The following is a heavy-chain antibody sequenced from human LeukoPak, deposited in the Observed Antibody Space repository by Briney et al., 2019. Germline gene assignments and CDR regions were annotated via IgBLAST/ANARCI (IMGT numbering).Heavy chain of an antibody. CDR1: GYTFTSYD. Sequence: ASVKVSCKASGYTFTSYDISWVRQAPGQGGEWMGRISAYTGNTNYAQKRQGRVTMTTDTSTRTAYMELRSLRSDDPAVYFCAREYCDCYEGCDYWGQGTVVRV. J-gene: IGHJ4*02. D-gene: IGHD2-21*02. V-gene: IGHV1-18*01. CDR3: AREYCDCYEGCDY. CDR2: ISAYTGNT.